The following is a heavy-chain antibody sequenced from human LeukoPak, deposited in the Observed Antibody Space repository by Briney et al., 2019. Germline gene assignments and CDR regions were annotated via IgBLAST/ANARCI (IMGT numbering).Heavy chain of an antibody. D-gene: IGHD2-15*01. CDR2: INPNSGGT. J-gene: IGHJ6*03. CDR1: GYTFTGYY. CDR3: ARAGYCSGGSCYSGSYYYYMDV. V-gene: IGHV1-2*02. Sequence: ASVKVSCKASGYTFTGYYMHWVRQAPGQGLEWMGWINPNSGGTNYAQKFQGRVTMTRDTSISTAYMELSSLRSEDTAVYYCARAGYCSGGSCYSGSYYYYMDVWGKGTTVTVSS.